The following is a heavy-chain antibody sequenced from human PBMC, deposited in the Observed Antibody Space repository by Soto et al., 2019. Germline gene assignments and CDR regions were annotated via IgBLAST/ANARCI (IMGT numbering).Heavy chain of an antibody. CDR3: AKDYFANDILTEVDY. CDR2: ISYDGSNK. CDR1: GFTFSSYG. D-gene: IGHD3-9*01. V-gene: IGHV3-30*18. Sequence: QVQLVESGGGVVQPGRSLRLSCAASGFTFSSYGMHWVRQAPGKGLEWVAVISYDGSNKYYADSVKGRFTISRDNSKNTLYLQMNSLRAEDTAVYYCAKDYFANDILTEVDYWGQGTLVTVSS. J-gene: IGHJ4*02.